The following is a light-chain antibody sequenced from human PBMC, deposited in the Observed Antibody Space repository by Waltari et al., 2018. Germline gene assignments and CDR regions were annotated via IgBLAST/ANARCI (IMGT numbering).Light chain of an antibody. CDR2: RAN. CDR1: TGAVTSGSF. J-gene: IGLJ1*01. Sequence: QTVVTQEPSLTVSPGGTVTLTCASSTGAVTSGSFPTWFQQRPGQPPRSLIYRANNKHSSTPARFSGSLIGGKAALTLSGVQPEDEAEYYCLLFYGGAYVFGTGTKLTVL. CDR3: LLFYGGAYV. V-gene: IGLV7-43*01.